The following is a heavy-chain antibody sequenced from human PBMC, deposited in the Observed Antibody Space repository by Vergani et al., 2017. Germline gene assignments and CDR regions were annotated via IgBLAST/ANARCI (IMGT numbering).Heavy chain of an antibody. J-gene: IGHJ3*02. CDR2: IYYSGST. Sequence: QVQLQESGPGLVKPSQTLSLTCTVSGGSISSGGYYWSWIRQHPGKGLEWIGYIYYSGSTYYNPSLKSRVTISVDTSKNQFSLKLSSVTAADTAVYYCARDLSGSYWYEAGAFDIWGQGTMVTVSS. CDR3: ARDLSGSYWYEAGAFDI. D-gene: IGHD1-26*01. V-gene: IGHV4-31*03. CDR1: GGSISSGGYY.